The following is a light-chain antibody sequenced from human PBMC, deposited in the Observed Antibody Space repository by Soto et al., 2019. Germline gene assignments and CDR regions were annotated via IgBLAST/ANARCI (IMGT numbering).Light chain of an antibody. J-gene: IGKJ2*01. V-gene: IGKV3-20*01. CDR1: QSVSSSY. Sequence: EIVLTQSPGTLSLSPGERATLSCRASQSVSSSYLAWYQQTPVLAPRLLIYGASSRATGIPDRFSGSGSGTYFTLTISRLASEGFAVYYCQQYGSSPPYTFGQGTKLEIK. CDR3: QQYGSSPPYT. CDR2: GAS.